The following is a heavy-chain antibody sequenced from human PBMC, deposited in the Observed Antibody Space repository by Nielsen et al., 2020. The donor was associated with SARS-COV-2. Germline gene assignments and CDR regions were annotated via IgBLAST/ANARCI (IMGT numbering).Heavy chain of an antibody. CDR2: TNEFDGHT. Sequence: ASVKVSCKASGYRFSSFGITWVRQAPGQGLEWMGWTNEFDGHTYYAQKFQGRLTITTDTTTSTAYMELRTLRSDDTAVYYCARPVVIPAAIRPGWFDPWGQGNIVIVSS. CDR1: GYRFSSFG. D-gene: IGHD2-2*02. J-gene: IGHJ5*02. CDR3: ARPVVIPAAIRPGWFDP. V-gene: IGHV1-18*04.